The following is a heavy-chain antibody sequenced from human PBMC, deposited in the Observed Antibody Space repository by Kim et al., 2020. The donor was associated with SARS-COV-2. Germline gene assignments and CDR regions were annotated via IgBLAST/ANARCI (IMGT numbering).Heavy chain of an antibody. Sequence: SETLSLTCTVSGGSISSGGYYWSWIRQHPGKGLEWIGYIYYSGSTYYNPSLKSRVTISVDTSKNQFSLKLSSVTAADTAVYYCARGSEQWLVRAVGAFDIWGQGTMVTVSS. D-gene: IGHD6-19*01. CDR3: ARGSEQWLVRAVGAFDI. J-gene: IGHJ3*02. CDR2: IYYSGST. CDR1: GGSISSGGYY. V-gene: IGHV4-31*03.